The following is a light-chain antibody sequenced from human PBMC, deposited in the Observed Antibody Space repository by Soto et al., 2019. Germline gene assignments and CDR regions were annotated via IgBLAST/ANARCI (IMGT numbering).Light chain of an antibody. J-gene: IGLJ1*01. V-gene: IGLV1-44*01. CDR2: STS. CDR1: SSNIGSNT. CDR3: AAWDDRLDVYV. Sequence: QSVLTQPPSASGTPGPIVAISCSGSSSNIGSNTVTWYQQLPGTAPKLLIYSTSQRSSGVPGRFSGSKSGASASLSISGLQSEDEADFYCAAWDDRLDVYVFGTGTKLTVL.